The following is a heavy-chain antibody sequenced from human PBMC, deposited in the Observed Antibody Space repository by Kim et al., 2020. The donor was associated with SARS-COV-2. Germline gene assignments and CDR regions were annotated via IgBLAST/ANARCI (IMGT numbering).Heavy chain of an antibody. CDR2: IIPIFGTA. J-gene: IGHJ6*02. V-gene: IGHV1-69*13. CDR1: GGTFSNYA. CDR3: ARGLSGRYLGAYYYYGMDV. Sequence: SVKVSCKASGGTFSNYAISWVRQAPGQGLEWMGGIIPIFGTANYAQKFQGRVTITADESTNTAYMELSSLRSDDTTVYYCARGLSGRYLGAYYYYGMDVWGQGTTVTVSS. D-gene: IGHD1-26*01.